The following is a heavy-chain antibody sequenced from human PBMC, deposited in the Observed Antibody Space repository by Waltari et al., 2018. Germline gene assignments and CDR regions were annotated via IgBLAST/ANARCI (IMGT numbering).Heavy chain of an antibody. Sequence: EVQLVESGGGSVQPGGSLRLSCAASGFTFGSHWMHWVSQAPGKGLVWVSRINGDGGSTSYADSVKGRFTISRDNTNNTLYLQMNSLRAEDTAVYYCTRTRYCSTTSCQVDWFDPWGQGTLVTVSS. V-gene: IGHV3-74*01. CDR3: TRTRYCSTTSCQVDWFDP. CDR1: GFTFGSHW. J-gene: IGHJ5*02. D-gene: IGHD2-2*01. CDR2: INGDGGST.